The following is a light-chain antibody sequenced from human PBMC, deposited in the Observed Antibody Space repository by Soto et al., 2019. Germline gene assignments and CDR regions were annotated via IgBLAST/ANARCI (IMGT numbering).Light chain of an antibody. Sequence: DIQMTQSPSSLSASVGDRVTITCQASQDISNYFNWYQQKPGKAPKLLIYDASNLETGVPSRFSGSGSGTDFTFTISSLQPEDIATYYCQQYDNLPPTRTFGQGTKVEIK. CDR3: QQYDNLPPTRT. CDR2: DAS. V-gene: IGKV1-33*01. CDR1: QDISNY. J-gene: IGKJ1*01.